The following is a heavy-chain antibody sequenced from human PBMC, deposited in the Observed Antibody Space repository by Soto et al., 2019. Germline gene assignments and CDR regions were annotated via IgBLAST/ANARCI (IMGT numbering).Heavy chain of an antibody. CDR3: ARGRDYGDYVQSY. D-gene: IGHD4-17*01. CDR2: INPSGGST. V-gene: IGHV1-46*01. J-gene: IGHJ4*02. CDR1: GYTFTSYY. Sequence: GASVKVSCKASGYTFTSYYMHWVRQAPGQGLEWMGIINPSGGSTNYAQKLQGRVTMTTDTSTSTAYMELRSLRSDDTAVYYCARGRDYGDYVQSYWGQGTLVTVSS.